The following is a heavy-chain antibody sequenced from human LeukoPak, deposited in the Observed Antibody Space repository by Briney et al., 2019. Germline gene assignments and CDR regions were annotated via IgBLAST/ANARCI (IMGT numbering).Heavy chain of an antibody. V-gene: IGHV4-4*02. CDR1: GGSIRSSNW. D-gene: IGHD3-22*01. CDR3: ATETYYDSSGPHFDY. Sequence: SETLSLTCAVSGGSIRSSNWWSWVRQPPGKGLEWIGEIYHTGNTNYNPSLKSRVTISVDKSKNQFSLKLSSVTAADTAVYYCATETYYDSSGPHFDYWGQGTLVTVSS. J-gene: IGHJ4*02. CDR2: IYHTGNT.